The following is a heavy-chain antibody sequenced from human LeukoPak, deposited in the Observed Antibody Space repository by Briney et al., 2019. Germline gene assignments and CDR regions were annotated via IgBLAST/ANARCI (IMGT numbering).Heavy chain of an antibody. V-gene: IGHV1-2*02. Sequence: ASVKVSCKASGYTFTGYYMHWVRQAPGQGLEWMGWINPNSGGTNYAQKFQGRVTMTRDTSISTAYMELSRLRSDDTAVYYCARAKVLRYFDWLLGYWGQGTLDTVSS. CDR1: GYTFTGYY. CDR3: ARAKVLRYFDWLLGY. J-gene: IGHJ4*02. D-gene: IGHD3-9*01. CDR2: INPNSGGT.